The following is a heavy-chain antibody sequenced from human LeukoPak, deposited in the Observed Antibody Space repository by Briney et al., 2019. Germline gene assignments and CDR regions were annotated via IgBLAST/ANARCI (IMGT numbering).Heavy chain of an antibody. CDR2: IYSNGNT. Sequence: SETLSLTCIVSGGSFSSSYWSWIRQPPGKGLEWIAYIYSNGNTNSNPSLKSRVTIAVDTSQSQFSLKLSSVTAADTAVYYCARFAYCGGHCWYYFDYWGQGSLVTVSS. CDR1: GGSFSSSY. CDR3: ARFAYCGGHCWYYFDY. J-gene: IGHJ4*02. D-gene: IGHD2-21*02. V-gene: IGHV4-59*01.